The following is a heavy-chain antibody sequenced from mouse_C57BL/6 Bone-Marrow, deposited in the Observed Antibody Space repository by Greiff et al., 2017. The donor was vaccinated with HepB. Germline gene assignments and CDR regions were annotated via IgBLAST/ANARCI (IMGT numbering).Heavy chain of an antibody. CDR3: ARSVYDGYYGYFDV. J-gene: IGHJ1*03. D-gene: IGHD2-3*01. CDR2: INPSTGGT. V-gene: IGHV1-42*01. Sequence: EVQLQQSGPELVKPGASVKISCKASGYSFTGYYMNWVKQSPEKSLEWIGEINPSTGGTTYNQKFKAKATLTVDKSSSTAYMQLKSLTSEDSAVYYCARSVYDGYYGYFDVWGTGTTVTVSS. CDR1: GYSFTGYY.